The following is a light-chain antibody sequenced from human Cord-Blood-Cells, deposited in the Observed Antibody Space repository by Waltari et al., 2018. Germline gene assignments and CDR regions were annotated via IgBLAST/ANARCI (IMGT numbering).Light chain of an antibody. V-gene: IGKV3-20*01. CDR2: GAS. CDR1: QSVSSSY. CDR3: QQYGTSLWT. J-gene: IGKJ1*01. Sequence: ELVLTQSPGTLSLSPGGRATLSCRARQSVSSSYLAWYQQKPGQAPRLLIYGASSRATGIPDRFSGTGSGTDFTLTISRLEPEDFAVYYCQQYGTSLWTLGQGTKVESK.